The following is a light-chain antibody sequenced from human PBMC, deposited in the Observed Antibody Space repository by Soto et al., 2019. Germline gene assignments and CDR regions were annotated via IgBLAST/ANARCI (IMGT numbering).Light chain of an antibody. CDR3: QQSYSTPFT. Sequence: DIQMTQSPSSLSASVGDRVTITCRTSQSIRSSLNWYQQKPGKAPNLLIYAASRLQSGVPSRFSGSGSETDFTLTISSLQPADFATYYCQQSYSTPFTFGPGTKVDIK. CDR2: AAS. J-gene: IGKJ3*01. V-gene: IGKV1-39*01. CDR1: QSIRSS.